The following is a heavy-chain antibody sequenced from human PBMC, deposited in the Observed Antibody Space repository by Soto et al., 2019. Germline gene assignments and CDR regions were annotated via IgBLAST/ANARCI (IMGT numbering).Heavy chain of an antibody. J-gene: IGHJ4*02. D-gene: IGHD6-19*01. CDR1: GFTFSDHY. CDR3: TRVRLGSSRSSDY. V-gene: IGHV3-72*01. CDR2: IKNKANSYTT. Sequence: EVQLVESGGGLVQPEGSLRLSCAASGFTFSDHYMDWVRQAPGKGLEWVGRIKNKANSYTTEYAAPVKGRFIISRDDSKNSVFRQMIRLKTYDSAVYYWTRVRLGSSRSSDYCCQGILVTVSS.